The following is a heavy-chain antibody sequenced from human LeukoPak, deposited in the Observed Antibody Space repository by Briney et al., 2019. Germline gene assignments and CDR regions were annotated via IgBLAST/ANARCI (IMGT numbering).Heavy chain of an antibody. Sequence: PSETLSLTCAVYGGSFSGYYWTWIRQPPGKGLEWIGEINHSGSTNYNPSLKSRVTISIDTSKNQFSLKLSSVTAADTAVYYCAKHEVAWFVDWGQGTLVTVSS. CDR2: INHSGST. J-gene: IGHJ4*02. CDR1: GGSFSGYY. D-gene: IGHD3-9*01. V-gene: IGHV4-34*01. CDR3: AKHEVAWFVD.